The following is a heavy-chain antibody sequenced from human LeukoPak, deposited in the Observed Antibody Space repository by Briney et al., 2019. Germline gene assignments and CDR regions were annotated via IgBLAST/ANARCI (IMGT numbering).Heavy chain of an antibody. CDR1: GYTLTELS. V-gene: IGHV1-24*01. CDR2: FDPEDGET. CDR3: ATPRPLGYCSSTSCPYDAFDI. J-gene: IGHJ3*02. D-gene: IGHD2-2*01. Sequence: ASVKVSCKVSGYTLTELSMHWVRQAPGKGLEWMGGFDPEDGETIYAQKFQGRVTMTEDTSTDTAYMELSSLRSEDTAVYYCATPRPLGYCSSTSCPYDAFDIWGQGTMVTVSS.